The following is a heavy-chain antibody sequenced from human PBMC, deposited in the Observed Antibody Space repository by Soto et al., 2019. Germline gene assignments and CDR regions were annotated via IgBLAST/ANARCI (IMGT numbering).Heavy chain of an antibody. J-gene: IGHJ6*02. CDR1: GYTFTSYA. Sequence: ASVKVSCKASGYTFTSYAMHWVRQAPGQRLEWMGWINAGNGNTKYSQKFQGRVTITRDTSASTAYMELSSLRSEDTAVYYCARDSLYYYDSSGYPAPYYYGMDVWGHGTTVTVSS. V-gene: IGHV1-3*01. CDR2: INAGNGNT. CDR3: ARDSLYYYDSSGYPAPYYYGMDV. D-gene: IGHD3-22*01.